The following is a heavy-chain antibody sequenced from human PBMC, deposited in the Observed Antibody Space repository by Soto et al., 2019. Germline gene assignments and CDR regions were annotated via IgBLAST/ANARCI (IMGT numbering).Heavy chain of an antibody. D-gene: IGHD1-26*01. CDR2: IFYSGST. Sequence: PSETLSLTCTVSGGSISSGDYYWSWIRQPPGKGLEWIGYIFYSGSTYYNPSLKSRLSISVDTSKNQFSLKLSSVTAADTAMYYCAGDIRSGSYCFDYWGQGTLVTVSS. CDR3: AGDIRSGSYCFDY. V-gene: IGHV4-30-4*01. CDR1: GGSISSGDYY. J-gene: IGHJ4*02.